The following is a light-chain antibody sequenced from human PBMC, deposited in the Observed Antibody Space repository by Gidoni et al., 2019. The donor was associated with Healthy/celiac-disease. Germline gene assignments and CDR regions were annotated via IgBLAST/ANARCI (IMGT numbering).Light chain of an antibody. CDR2: EVT. J-gene: IGLJ2*01. Sequence: QSALTQPPSASGSPGQSVTIPCTGTSSDVGGYNYVSWYQQHPGKAPKLMVYEVTERPSGVPDRFSGSKSGNTASLTVSGLQAEDEADYYCSSYAGSTYVLFGGGTKLTVL. V-gene: IGLV2-8*01. CDR3: SSYAGSTYVL. CDR1: SSDVGGYNY.